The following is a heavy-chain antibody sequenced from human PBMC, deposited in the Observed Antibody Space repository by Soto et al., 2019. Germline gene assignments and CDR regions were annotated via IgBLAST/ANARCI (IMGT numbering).Heavy chain of an antibody. CDR1: GGSFSGYY. J-gene: IGHJ5*02. Sequence: SETLSLSCAVYGGSFSGYYWSWVRQPPGKGLEWIGEINHSGSTNYNPSLKSRVTISVDTSKNQFSVNLRSVTAADTAVYFCARGTWEIRLDPWGQGTLVTVSS. V-gene: IGHV4-34*01. D-gene: IGHD1-26*01. CDR3: ARGTWEIRLDP. CDR2: INHSGST.